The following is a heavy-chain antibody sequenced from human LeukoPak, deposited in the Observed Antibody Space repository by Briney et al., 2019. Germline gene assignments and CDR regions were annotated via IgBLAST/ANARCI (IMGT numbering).Heavy chain of an antibody. CDR3: ASLVVPAATSALYYYYGMDV. CDR1: GFTFSSYS. CDR2: ISSSSSYI. V-gene: IGHV3-21*01. J-gene: IGHJ6*02. Sequence: GGSLRLSCAASGFTFSSYSMNWVRQAPGKGLEWVSSISSSSSYIYYAGSVKGRFTISRDNAKNSLYLQMNSLRAEDTAVYYCASLVVPAATSALYYYYGMDVWGQGTTVTVSS. D-gene: IGHD2-2*01.